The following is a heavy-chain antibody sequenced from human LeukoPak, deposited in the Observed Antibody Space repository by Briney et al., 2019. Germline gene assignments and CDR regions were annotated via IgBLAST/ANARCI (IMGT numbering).Heavy chain of an antibody. J-gene: IGHJ4*02. D-gene: IGHD3-10*01. Sequence: KTSETLSLTCTVSGGSISSSSYYWGWIRQPPGKGLEWIGSIYYSGSTYYNPSLKSRVTISVDTSKNQFSLKLSSVTAADTAVYYCARLITMVRGALDYWGQGTLVTVSS. CDR2: IYYSGST. CDR1: GGSISSSSYY. CDR3: ARLITMVRGALDY. V-gene: IGHV4-39*01.